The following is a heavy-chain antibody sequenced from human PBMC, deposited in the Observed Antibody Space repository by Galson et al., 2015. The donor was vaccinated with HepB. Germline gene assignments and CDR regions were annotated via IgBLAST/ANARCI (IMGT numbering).Heavy chain of an antibody. D-gene: IGHD2-8*01. J-gene: IGHJ4*02. CDR3: AKDDYRTRPDSILMVYAIDY. CDR1: GFTFSSYG. V-gene: IGHV3-30*18. Sequence: SLRLSCAASGFTFSSYGMHWVRQAPGKGLEWVAVISYDGSNKYYADSVKGRFTISRDNSKNTLYLQMNSLRAEDTAVYYCAKDDYRTRPDSILMVYAIDYWGQGTLVTVSS. CDR2: ISYDGSNK.